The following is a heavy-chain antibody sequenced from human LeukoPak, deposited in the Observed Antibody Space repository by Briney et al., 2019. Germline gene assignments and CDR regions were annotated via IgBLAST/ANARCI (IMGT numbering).Heavy chain of an antibody. J-gene: IGHJ4*02. CDR1: GFTFSSYS. V-gene: IGHV3-21*01. Sequence: GGSLRLSCAASGFTFSSYSMNWVRQAPGRGLEWVSSISSSSSYTYYADSVKGRFTISRDNAKNSLYLEMNSLRAEDAAVYYCARPSLWFRGAFDYWGQGTLVTVSS. CDR2: ISSSSSYT. D-gene: IGHD3-10*01. CDR3: ARPSLWFRGAFDY.